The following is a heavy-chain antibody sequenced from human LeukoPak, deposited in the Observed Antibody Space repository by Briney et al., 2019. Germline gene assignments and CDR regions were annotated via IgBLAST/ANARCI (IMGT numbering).Heavy chain of an antibody. D-gene: IGHD6-6*01. Sequence: GGSLRLSCAASGFTFSSYSMNWVRQAPGKGLEWVSYISSSSSTIYYANSVKGRFTISRDNAKNSLYLQMNSLRAEDTAVYYCARDRPNSRGNFDYWGQGTLVTVSS. CDR1: GFTFSSYS. J-gene: IGHJ4*02. CDR2: ISSSSSTI. V-gene: IGHV3-48*04. CDR3: ARDRPNSRGNFDY.